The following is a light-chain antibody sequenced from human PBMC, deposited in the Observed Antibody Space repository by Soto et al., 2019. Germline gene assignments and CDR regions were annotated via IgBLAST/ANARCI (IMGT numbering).Light chain of an antibody. V-gene: IGLV3-27*01. J-gene: IGLJ3*02. CDR2: KDI. Sequence: SYELTQPSSVSVSPGQTARITCSGDVLAKKYARWFQQKPGQAPVLVIYKDIERPSGIPERFSGSSSGTTVTLTISGAQVEDEADYYCYSAADNMRVFGGGTQLTVL. CDR1: VLAKKY. CDR3: YSAADNMRV.